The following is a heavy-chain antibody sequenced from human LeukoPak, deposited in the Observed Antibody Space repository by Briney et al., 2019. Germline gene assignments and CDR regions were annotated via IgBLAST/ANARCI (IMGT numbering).Heavy chain of an antibody. Sequence: KPGGSLRLSCAASGFTFGDYYMSWIRQAPGKGLEWVSYISSGGYTQYADSVKGRFTISRDDAKNALYLQMNSLRDEDTAVYYCARDQYDTSGYYDYWGQGTLVTVSS. J-gene: IGHJ4*02. CDR2: ISSGGYT. CDR3: ARDQYDTSGYYDY. CDR1: GFTFGDYY. V-gene: IGHV3-11*06. D-gene: IGHD3-22*01.